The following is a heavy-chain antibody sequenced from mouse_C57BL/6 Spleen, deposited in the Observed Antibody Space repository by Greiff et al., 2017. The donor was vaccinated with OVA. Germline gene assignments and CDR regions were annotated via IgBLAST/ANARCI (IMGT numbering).Heavy chain of an antibody. Sequence: VQLQQSGPELVKPGASVKISCKASGYTFTDYYMNWVKQSHGKSLEWIGDINPNNGGTSYNQKFKGKATLTVDKSSSTAYMELRSLTSEDSAVYYCARSGDYGSSPMDYWGQGTSVTVSS. D-gene: IGHD1-1*01. CDR1: GYTFTDYY. V-gene: IGHV1-26*01. J-gene: IGHJ4*01. CDR3: ARSGDYGSSPMDY. CDR2: INPNNGGT.